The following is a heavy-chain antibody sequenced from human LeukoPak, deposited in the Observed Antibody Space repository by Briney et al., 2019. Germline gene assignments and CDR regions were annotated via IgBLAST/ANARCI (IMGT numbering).Heavy chain of an antibody. CDR1: GFTLSSYS. CDR3: ARDSPHILEWLSQRTTYFDY. V-gene: IGHV3-21*01. CDR2: ISSSSSYI. J-gene: IGHJ4*02. Sequence: GGSLRLSCAASGFTLSSYSMNWVRQAPGKGLEWVSSISSSSSYIYYADSVKGRFTISRDNAKNSLYLQMNSLRAEDTAVYYCARDSPHILEWLSQRTTYFDYWGQGTLVTVSS. D-gene: IGHD3-3*01.